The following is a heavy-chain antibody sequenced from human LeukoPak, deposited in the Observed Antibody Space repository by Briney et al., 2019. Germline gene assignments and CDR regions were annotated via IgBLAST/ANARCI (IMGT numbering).Heavy chain of an antibody. CDR2: IWYDGSNK. Sequence: GGSLRLSCAASGFTFSSYGMHWVRQAPGKGLEWVAVIWYDGSNKYYADSVKGRFTISRDNSENTLYLQMNSLRAEDTAVYYYARGRGYSYGYGDYWGQGTLVTVSS. CDR1: GFTFSSYG. CDR3: ARGRGYSYGYGDY. D-gene: IGHD5-18*01. J-gene: IGHJ4*02. V-gene: IGHV3-33*01.